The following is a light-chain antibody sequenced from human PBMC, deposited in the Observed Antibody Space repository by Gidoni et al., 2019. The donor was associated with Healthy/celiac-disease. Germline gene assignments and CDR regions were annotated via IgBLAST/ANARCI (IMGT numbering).Light chain of an antibody. CDR3: SSYTSSSTLEV. J-gene: IGLJ1*01. V-gene: IGLV2-14*01. CDR1: SRDVGGYNY. CDR2: DVS. Sequence: QSALTQPASVSVSPGQSITISCTGTSRDVGGYNYVSWYQQHPGKAPKLMIYDVSNRPSGVSNRFSGSKSGNTASLTISGLQAEDEADYYCSSYTSSSTLEVFGTGTKVTVL.